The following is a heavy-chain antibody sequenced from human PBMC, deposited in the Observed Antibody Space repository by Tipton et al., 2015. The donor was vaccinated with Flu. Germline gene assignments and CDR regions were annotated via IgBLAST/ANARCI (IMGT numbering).Heavy chain of an antibody. V-gene: IGHV4-39*07. CDR3: ARVGDGYAYDY. D-gene: IGHD5-24*01. Sequence: TLSLTCTVSGGSISTSGYYWGWIRQPPGKGLEWIGSISYSGSTYYNPSLKSRVTISVDTSKNQFSLKLSSVTAADTAMYYCARVGDGYAYDYWGQGTLVTVSS. CDR2: ISYSGST. J-gene: IGHJ4*02. CDR1: GGSISTSGYY.